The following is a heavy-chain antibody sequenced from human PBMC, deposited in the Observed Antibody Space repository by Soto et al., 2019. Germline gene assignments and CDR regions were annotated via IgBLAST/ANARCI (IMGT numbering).Heavy chain of an antibody. J-gene: IGHJ2*01. CDR3: ARDERSWYFDL. V-gene: IGHV3-33*01. D-gene: IGHD1-1*01. Sequence: QVQLVESGGGVVQPGRSLTLSCAASGLTFSNYGMHWVRQAPGKGLEGVAVIWHDGSPKYYADSVTARFTISRDNSKNPLYLQINSLRAEETAVYYGARDERSWYFDLWGRGTLVPVSS. CDR2: IWHDGSPK. CDR1: GLTFSNYG.